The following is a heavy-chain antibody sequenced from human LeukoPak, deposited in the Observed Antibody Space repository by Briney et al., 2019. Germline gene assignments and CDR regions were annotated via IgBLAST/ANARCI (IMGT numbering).Heavy chain of an antibody. Sequence: GESLKTSRKGSGYSFTSYWIGWVRQLPGKGLEWMGIIYPGDSDTRYSPSFQDQVTISADKSISTPYLQWSSLKASGTAMYYGARRHDSSGDAFQHWGQGTLVTVSS. D-gene: IGHD3-22*01. J-gene: IGHJ1*01. CDR2: IYPGDSDT. CDR1: GYSFTSYW. V-gene: IGHV5-51*01. CDR3: ARRHDSSGDAFQH.